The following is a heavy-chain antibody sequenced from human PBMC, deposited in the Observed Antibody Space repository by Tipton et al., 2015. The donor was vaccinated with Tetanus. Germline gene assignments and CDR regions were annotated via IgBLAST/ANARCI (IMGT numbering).Heavy chain of an antibody. J-gene: IGHJ5*02. CDR3: ARDFRPIFGVAQPFDP. D-gene: IGHD3-3*01. V-gene: IGHV3-48*02. Sequence: SLRLSCAASGFTFSSYNMNWVRQAPGKGLEWVSHISGTGTTVDYAGSVKGRFTISRDNAKNPLYLQMNSLRDEDTAIYYCARDFRPIFGVAQPFDPWGQGTLVTVSS. CDR2: ISGTGTTV. CDR1: GFTFSSYN.